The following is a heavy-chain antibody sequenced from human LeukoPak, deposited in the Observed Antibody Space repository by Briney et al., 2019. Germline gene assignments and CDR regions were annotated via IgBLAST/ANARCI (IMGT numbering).Heavy chain of an antibody. D-gene: IGHD1-1*01. CDR2: ISANNGDT. V-gene: IGHV1-18*01. J-gene: IGHJ4*02. Sequence: ASVKVSCKTSGYTFFSYGITWVRQAPGQGLEWMGWISANNGDTKYAPKFQGRVTMTTESNTRTAYLDVRSLRSDDTAVYYCARDGVHSGTTAFWGQGTLITVAS. CDR1: GYTFFSYG. CDR3: ARDGVHSGTTAF.